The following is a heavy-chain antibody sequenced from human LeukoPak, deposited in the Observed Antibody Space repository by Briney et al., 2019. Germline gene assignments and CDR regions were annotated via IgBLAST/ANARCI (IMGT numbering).Heavy chain of an antibody. CDR3: TTAARGDSHPYYFVY. V-gene: IGHV3-15*01. CDR1: GFTINNAW. Sequence: PGGSLRLSCAASGFTINNAWMSWVRQAPGKGLEWVGRIKSNTDGGTTDYAAPVKGRFTISRDDSTNTLFLQMNSLKTEDTAVYYCTTAARGDSHPYYFVYWGQGTLVTVSS. J-gene: IGHJ4*02. D-gene: IGHD6-13*01. CDR2: IKSNTDGGTT.